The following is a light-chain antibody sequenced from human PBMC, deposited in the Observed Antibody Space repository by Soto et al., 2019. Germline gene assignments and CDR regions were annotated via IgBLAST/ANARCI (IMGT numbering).Light chain of an antibody. Sequence: DIQMTQSPSTLSASVGDRVTITCRASQSISTWLAWYQQKPGKAPKLLIYKASSLESGVPSEFSGSGSGTEFTLTISSRQPDDFATYYCQQYSNYPWTVGQGTKVEI. CDR3: QQYSNYPWT. CDR1: QSISTW. CDR2: KAS. J-gene: IGKJ1*01. V-gene: IGKV1-5*03.